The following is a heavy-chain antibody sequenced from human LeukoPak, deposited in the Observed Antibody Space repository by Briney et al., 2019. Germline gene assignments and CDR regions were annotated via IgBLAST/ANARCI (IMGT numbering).Heavy chain of an antibody. CDR3: ARGQSDFWSGYYPRTRFNYFDY. J-gene: IGHJ4*02. Sequence: SETLSLTCAVSGGSISGGGYSWSWIRQPPGKGLEWIGYIYYSGSTNYNPSLKSRVTISVDTSKNQFSLKLSSVTAADTAVYYCARGQSDFWSGYYPRTRFNYFDYWGQGTLVTVSS. CDR2: IYYSGST. CDR1: GGSISGGGYS. V-gene: IGHV4-61*08. D-gene: IGHD3-3*01.